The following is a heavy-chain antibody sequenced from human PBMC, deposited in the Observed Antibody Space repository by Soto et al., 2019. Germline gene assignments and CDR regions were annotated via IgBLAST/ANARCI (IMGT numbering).Heavy chain of an antibody. CDR2: IYYSGST. CDR1: GCSISSYY. CDR3: ARRYCSSTSCYNWFDP. V-gene: IGHV4-59*08. D-gene: IGHD2-2*01. Sequence: PSETLSLTCTVSGCSISSYYWSWIRQPLGKGLEWIGYIYYSGSTNYNPSLKSRVTISVDTSKNQFSLKLSSVTAADTAVYYCARRYCSSTSCYNWFDPWGQGTLVTVSS. J-gene: IGHJ5*02.